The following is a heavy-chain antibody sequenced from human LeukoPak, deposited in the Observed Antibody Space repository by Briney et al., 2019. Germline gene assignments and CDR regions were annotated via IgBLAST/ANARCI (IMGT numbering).Heavy chain of an antibody. Sequence: ASVKVSCKASGGTFSSYAISWVRQAPGQGLEWMGGIIPIFGTANYAQKFQGRVTITTDESTSTAYMELSSLRSEDTAVYYCAREGSWNTHNWLDPWGQGTLVTVSS. J-gene: IGHJ5*02. CDR1: GGTFSSYA. V-gene: IGHV1-69*05. D-gene: IGHD1-26*01. CDR2: IIPIFGTA. CDR3: AREGSWNTHNWLDP.